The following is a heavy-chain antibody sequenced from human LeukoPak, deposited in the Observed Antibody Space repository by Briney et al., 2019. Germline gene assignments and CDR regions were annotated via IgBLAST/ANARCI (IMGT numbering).Heavy chain of an antibody. Sequence: PSETLSLTCTVSGGSISSYYWSWIRQPAGKGLEWIGRIYTSGSTNYNPSLKSRVTMSVDPSKNQFSLKLSSVTAADTAVYYCACSRLYYYDSSGYPDQTDYWGQGTLVTVSS. CDR3: ACSRLYYYDSSGYPDQTDY. V-gene: IGHV4-4*07. CDR2: IYTSGST. J-gene: IGHJ4*02. CDR1: GGSISSYY. D-gene: IGHD3-22*01.